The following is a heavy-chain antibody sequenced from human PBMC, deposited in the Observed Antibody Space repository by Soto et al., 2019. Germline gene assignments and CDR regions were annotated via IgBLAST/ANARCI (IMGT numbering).Heavy chain of an antibody. J-gene: IGHJ5*02. CDR1: GLTFSSHY. D-gene: IGHD3-10*01. CDR2: IKPDGSES. Sequence: GGSLRLSCAVSGLTFSSHYMTWVRQAPGEGLEWVASIKPDGSESYYVDSVEGRFTLSRDNAKNSLYLEMNSLRAEDTAVYYCAKEVGFRGGWFDPWGQGTLVTVSS. CDR3: AKEVGFRGGWFDP. V-gene: IGHV3-7*03.